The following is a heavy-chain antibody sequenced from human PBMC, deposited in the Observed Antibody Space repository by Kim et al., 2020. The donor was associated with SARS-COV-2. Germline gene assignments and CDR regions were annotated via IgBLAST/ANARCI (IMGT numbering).Heavy chain of an antibody. CDR2: ISTNTGTP. CDR3: ARVMYITAWSDNVDY. D-gene: IGHD6-19*01. Sequence: ASVKVSCKASGYTFNNHAMNWVRQAPGQGLEWMGWISTNTGTPMYAQGFTGRFVFSLDTSVSTAYLQISSLQAEDTAVYYCARVMYITAWSDNVDYWGQGTLVTVSS. J-gene: IGHJ4*02. V-gene: IGHV7-4-1*02. CDR1: GYTFNNHA.